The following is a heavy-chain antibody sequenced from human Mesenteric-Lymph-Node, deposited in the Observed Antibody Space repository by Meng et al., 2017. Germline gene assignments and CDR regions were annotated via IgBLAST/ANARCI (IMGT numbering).Heavy chain of an antibody. Sequence: SETLSLTCTVSGDSISTYYWSWVRQPPGKGLEWIGNINYSGKTNHNPSLKSRVTMSVDTSKNQFSLKLSSVTAADTAVYYCARDSSFSNGWDDRFGPWGQGILVTVSS. J-gene: IGHJ5*02. CDR2: INYSGKT. CDR1: GDSISTYY. CDR3: ARDSSFSNGWDDRFGP. V-gene: IGHV4-59*01. D-gene: IGHD6-19*01.